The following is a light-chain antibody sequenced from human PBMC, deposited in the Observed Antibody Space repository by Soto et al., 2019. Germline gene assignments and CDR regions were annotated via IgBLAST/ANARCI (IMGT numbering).Light chain of an antibody. J-gene: IGLJ3*02. Sequence: QSVLTQPASVSGSPGQSIAISCTGTSSDVGAYNYVSWHQQHPGKVPKLLIYGVTNRPSGVSDRFSGSKSGNTASLTISGLQAEDEADYYCSSYTRSSTWVFGGGTKLTVL. V-gene: IGLV2-14*01. CDR3: SSYTRSSTWV. CDR1: SSDVGAYNY. CDR2: GVT.